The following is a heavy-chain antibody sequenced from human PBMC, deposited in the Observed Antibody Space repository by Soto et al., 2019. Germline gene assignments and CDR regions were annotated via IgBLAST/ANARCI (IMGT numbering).Heavy chain of an antibody. Sequence: ASVKVSCKASGYTFTGYYMHWVRQAPGQGLEWMGWINPNSGGTNYAQKFQGRVTMTRDTSISTAYMELSSLRVEDTAMYKCGRDVAVGGTRGTIDYWGQGTQVTVSS. CDR1: GYTFTGYY. CDR3: GRDVAVGGTRGTIDY. V-gene: IGHV1-2*02. D-gene: IGHD1-26*01. J-gene: IGHJ4*02. CDR2: INPNSGGT.